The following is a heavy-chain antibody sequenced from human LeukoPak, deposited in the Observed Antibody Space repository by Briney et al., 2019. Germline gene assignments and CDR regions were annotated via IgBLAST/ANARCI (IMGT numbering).Heavy chain of an antibody. CDR3: AHRHIESWAFDI. CDR1: GFSLNTNEVG. CDR2: IYWHDDK. V-gene: IGHV2-5*01. J-gene: IGHJ3*02. Sequence: SGPTLVNPTQTLTLTCTFSGFSLNTNEVGVGWIRQPPGKALEWLALIYWHDDKRYSPSLKSRLTITKDTSKNQVVLTVTNMDPVDTATYYCAHRHIESWAFDIWGQGTMVTVSS.